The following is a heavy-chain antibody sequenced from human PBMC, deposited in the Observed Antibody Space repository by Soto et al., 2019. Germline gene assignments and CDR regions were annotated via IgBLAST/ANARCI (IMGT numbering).Heavy chain of an antibody. V-gene: IGHV3-23*01. J-gene: IGHJ5*02. CDR2: ISGSGGST. CDR3: AKDHGYSNYRWSDP. CDR1: GFTFSSYA. D-gene: IGHD4-4*01. Sequence: GSLRLSCAASGFTFSSYAMSWVRQAPGKGLEWVSAISGSGGSTYYADSVKGRFTISRDNSKNTLYLQMNSLRAEDTAVYYCAKDHGYSNYRWSDPSGQGTLVTVSS.